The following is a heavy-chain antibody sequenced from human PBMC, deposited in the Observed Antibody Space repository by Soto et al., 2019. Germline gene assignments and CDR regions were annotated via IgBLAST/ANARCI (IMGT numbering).Heavy chain of an antibody. Sequence: QVQLQESGPGLVKPSETLSLTCTVSGGSISSYYWSWIRQPPGKGLEWIGYIYYSGSTTYNPSLKSRGTISVDTSKNQFSLKLSSVTAADTAVYYCARVHVDYWYFDLWGRGTLVTVSS. V-gene: IGHV4-59*01. CDR1: GGSISSYY. CDR3: ARVHVDYWYFDL. J-gene: IGHJ2*01. CDR2: IYYSGST.